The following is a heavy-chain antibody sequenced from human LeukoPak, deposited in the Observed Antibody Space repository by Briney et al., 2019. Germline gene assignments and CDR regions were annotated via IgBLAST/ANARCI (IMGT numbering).Heavy chain of an antibody. V-gene: IGHV4-4*02. CDR2: IYHGGDT. CDR1: GGSITSHSW. J-gene: IGHJ4*02. CDR3: ASHVTVLGTRGFDY. Sequence: KPSETLSLTCAVSGGSITSHSWWGWVRQPPGKGLEWIGEIYHGGDTNYDPSVKSRVTMSVDKSKNHFSLNLRSVTAADTAIYYCASHVTVLGTRGFDYWGQGILVTVSS. D-gene: IGHD6-19*01.